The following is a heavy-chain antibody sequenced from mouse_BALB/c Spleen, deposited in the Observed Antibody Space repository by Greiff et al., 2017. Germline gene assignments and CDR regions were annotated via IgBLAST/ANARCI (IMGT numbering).Heavy chain of an antibody. V-gene: IGHV7-3*02. J-gene: IGHJ3*01. D-gene: IGHD2-14*01. Sequence: VKLLESGGGLVQPGGSLRLSCATSGFTFTDYYMSWVRQPPGKALEWLGFIRNKANGYTTEYSASVKGRFTISRDNSQSILYLQMNTLRAEDSATYYCARDINYRYSLFAYWGQGTLVTVSA. CDR1: GFTFTDYY. CDR2: IRNKANGYTT. CDR3: ARDINYRYSLFAY.